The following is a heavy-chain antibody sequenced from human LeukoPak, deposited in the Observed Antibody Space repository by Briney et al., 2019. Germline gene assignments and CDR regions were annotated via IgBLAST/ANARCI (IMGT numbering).Heavy chain of an antibody. D-gene: IGHD2-2*02. Sequence: SETLSLTCSVSGYSITSGYYWGWIRQPPGKGLEWIGSIYHTGNMFCDPSFNSRVTISVDTSKNQFSLSLSSVTAADTAVYYCARYCSSTTCYTRGGDYWGQGTLVTVSS. J-gene: IGHJ4*02. V-gene: IGHV4-38-2*02. CDR2: IYHTGNM. CDR3: ARYCSSTTCYTRGGDY. CDR1: GYSITSGYY.